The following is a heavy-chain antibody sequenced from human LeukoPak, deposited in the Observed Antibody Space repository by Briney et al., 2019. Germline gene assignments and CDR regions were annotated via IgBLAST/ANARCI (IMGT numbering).Heavy chain of an antibody. CDR1: GGSISSHY. CDR2: IYYSGST. D-gene: IGHD3-9*01. V-gene: IGHV4-59*11. Sequence: PSETLSLTCTVSGGSISSHYWSWIRQPPGKGLEWIGYIYYSGSTNYNPSLKSRVTISVDTSKNQFSLKLSSVTAADTAVYYCARDRLRYFDWLLDRAFDIWGQGTMVTVSS. CDR3: ARDRLRYFDWLLDRAFDI. J-gene: IGHJ3*02.